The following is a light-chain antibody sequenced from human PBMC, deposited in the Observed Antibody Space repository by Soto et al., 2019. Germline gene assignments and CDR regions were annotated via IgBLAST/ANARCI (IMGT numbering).Light chain of an antibody. CDR3: QQYNSYPPWT. Sequence: IRMTQFPSTLAESVEYRVPITCRTGQSISSWLAWYQQKPGKAPKLLIYKASSLESGVPSRFSGSGSGTEFTLTISSLQPDDFATYYCQQYNSYPPWTFGQGTKVDIK. CDR1: QSISSW. J-gene: IGKJ1*01. CDR2: KAS. V-gene: IGKV1-5*03.